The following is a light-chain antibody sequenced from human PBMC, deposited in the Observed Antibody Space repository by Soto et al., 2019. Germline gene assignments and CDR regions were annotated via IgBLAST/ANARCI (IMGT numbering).Light chain of an antibody. CDR2: DVS. Sequence: QSVLTQPASVSGSPGHSITISCTGTSSDVGGYNYVSWYQHHPGKAPKLMIFDVSNRPSGVSNRFSGSKSGNTASLTISGLQPEEEADYYCSSYTNSNTRQIVFGTGTKVTVL. CDR1: SSDVGGYNY. CDR3: SSYTNSNTRQIV. V-gene: IGLV2-14*03. J-gene: IGLJ1*01.